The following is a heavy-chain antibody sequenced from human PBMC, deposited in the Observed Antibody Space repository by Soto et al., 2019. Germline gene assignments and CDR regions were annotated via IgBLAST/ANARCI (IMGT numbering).Heavy chain of an antibody. V-gene: IGHV4-39*01. CDR2: IYYSGST. CDR1: GGSISSSSYY. D-gene: IGHD3-16*01. J-gene: IGHJ4*02. CDR3: ARSCYDYVWAFDY. Sequence: ASETLSLTCTVSGGSISSSSYYWGWIRQPPGKGREWIGSIYYSGSTYYNPSLKSRVTISVDTSKNQFSLKLSSVTAADTAVYYCARSCYDYVWAFDYWGQGTLVTVSS.